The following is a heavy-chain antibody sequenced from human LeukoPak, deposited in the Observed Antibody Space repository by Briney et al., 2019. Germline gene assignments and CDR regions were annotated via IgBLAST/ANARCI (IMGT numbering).Heavy chain of an antibody. CDR2: IIPIFGTA. J-gene: IGHJ6*04. D-gene: IGHD3-10*01. V-gene: IGHV1-69*13. CDR3: AMIYGSGSGYGMDV. Sequence: ASVKVSGKASGGTFSSYAISCVRQAPGQGLEWMGGIIPIFGTANYAQKFQGRVTITADESTSTAYMELSSLRSEDTAVYYCAMIYGSGSGYGMDVWGKGTTVTVSS. CDR1: GGTFSSYA.